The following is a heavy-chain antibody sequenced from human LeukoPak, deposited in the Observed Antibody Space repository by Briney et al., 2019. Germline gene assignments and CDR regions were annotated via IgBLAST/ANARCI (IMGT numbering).Heavy chain of an antibody. CDR2: IIPIYGRA. CDR1: GGSFTSYG. D-gene: IGHD3-3*01. J-gene: IGHJ4*02. Sequence: AASVEVSCKASGGSFTSYGISWVRQAPGQGLEWMGKIIPIYGRANYGQKFQGRVTITADESTTTSYMELSSLTAEDMAVYYCATGGAYEFRDDYWGQGTLVTVSS. V-gene: IGHV1-69*13. CDR3: ATGGAYEFRDDY.